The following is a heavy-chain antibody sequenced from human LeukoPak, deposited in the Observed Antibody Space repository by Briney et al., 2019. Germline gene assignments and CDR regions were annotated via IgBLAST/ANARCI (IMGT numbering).Heavy chain of an antibody. D-gene: IGHD3-22*01. Sequence: GRSLRLSCAASGFTFSSYAMHWVRQAPGKGLEWVAVISYDGSNKYYADSVKGRFTISRDNSKNTLYLQMNSLRAEDTAVYYCAKDRDSSGYYYYYDYWGQGTLVTVSS. V-gene: IGHV3-30*04. CDR2: ISYDGSNK. CDR3: AKDRDSSGYYYYYDY. J-gene: IGHJ4*02. CDR1: GFTFSSYA.